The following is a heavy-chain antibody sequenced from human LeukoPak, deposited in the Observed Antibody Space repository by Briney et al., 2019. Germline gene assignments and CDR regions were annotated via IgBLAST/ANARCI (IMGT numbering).Heavy chain of an antibody. CDR1: GGSFSGYY. CDR3: ARTFRVLYGLDP. D-gene: IGHD2-8*01. V-gene: IGHV4-34*01. Sequence: SETLSLTCAVYGGSFSGYYWSWIRQPPGKGLEWIGEINHSGSTNYNPSLKSRVTISVDTSKNQFSLKLSSVTAADTAVYCCARTFRVLYGLDPWGQGTLVTVSS. CDR2: INHSGST. J-gene: IGHJ5*02.